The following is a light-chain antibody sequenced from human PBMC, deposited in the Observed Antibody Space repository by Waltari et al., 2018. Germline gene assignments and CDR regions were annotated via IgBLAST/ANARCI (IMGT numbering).Light chain of an antibody. V-gene: IGKV3-15*01. CDR2: GAS. J-gene: IGKJ1*01. Sequence: ETVMTQSPATLSVSPGERATLSCRTSQTISSNLAWYQQKPGQAPKLLIYGASIRATGIPSRFSGSEFGTEFTRTISSLQSEDFAVYYCQQYNNWPPWTFGQGTKVEIK. CDR1: QTISSN. CDR3: QQYNNWPPWT.